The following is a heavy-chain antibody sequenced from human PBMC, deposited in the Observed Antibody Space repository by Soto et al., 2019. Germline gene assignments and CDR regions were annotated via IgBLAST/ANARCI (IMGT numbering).Heavy chain of an antibody. CDR3: ARDGYATGSNDY. Sequence: GGSLSLSCAASGFTFSSYWMRWVRQAPGKGLEWVANIKRDGSEKSYVDSVKGRFTISRDNAKNSLYLQMDSLSAEDTAVYYCARDGYATGSNDYWGQGTLVTVSS. CDR2: IKRDGSEK. V-gene: IGHV3-7*05. CDR1: GFTFSSYW. J-gene: IGHJ4*02. D-gene: IGHD6-19*01.